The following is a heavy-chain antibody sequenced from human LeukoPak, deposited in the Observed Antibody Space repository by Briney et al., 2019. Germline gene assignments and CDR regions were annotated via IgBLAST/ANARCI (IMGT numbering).Heavy chain of an antibody. CDR1: GYTFTTYG. V-gene: IGHV1-18*01. CDR3: GRVDLANWGLGALDI. Sequence: AASVKVSCKASGYTFTTYGISWVRQAPGQGLEWMGWISVYNGNTNYAQNLQGRATMTTDTSTSTAYMELRSLGSDDTAVYYCGRVDLANWGLGALDIWGQGTMVTVSS. D-gene: IGHD7-27*01. J-gene: IGHJ3*02. CDR2: ISVYNGNT.